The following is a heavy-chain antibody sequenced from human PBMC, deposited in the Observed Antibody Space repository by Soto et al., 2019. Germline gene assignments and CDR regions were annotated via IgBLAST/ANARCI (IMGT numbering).Heavy chain of an antibody. Sequence: PSETLSLTCLVSGQYIKSNFWWAWVRQSPGTELEWIGEINHSGSTNYNPSLKSRVTISLDTSKNQFSLKLASVTAADTAVYYCARDKITGLFDYWGQGTLVTVSS. CDR3: ARDKITGLFDY. V-gene: IGHV4-4*02. CDR2: INHSGST. J-gene: IGHJ4*02. CDR1: GQYIKSNFW. D-gene: IGHD2-8*02.